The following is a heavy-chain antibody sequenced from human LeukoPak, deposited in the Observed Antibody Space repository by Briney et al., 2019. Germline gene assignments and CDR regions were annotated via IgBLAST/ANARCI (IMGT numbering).Heavy chain of an antibody. Sequence: GGSLRLSCAASGFAFNNYWMHWVRQAPGKGLVWVSRVNGGVSITTYADSVKGRFTISRDNAKNTLYLQMNSLRAEDTAVYFCARDNGVESFDYWGQGTLVTVSS. CDR1: GFAFNNYW. D-gene: IGHD3-10*01. CDR3: ARDNGVESFDY. CDR2: VNGGVSIT. V-gene: IGHV3-74*03. J-gene: IGHJ4*02.